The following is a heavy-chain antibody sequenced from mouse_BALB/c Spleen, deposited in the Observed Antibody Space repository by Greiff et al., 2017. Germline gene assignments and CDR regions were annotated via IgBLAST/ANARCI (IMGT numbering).Heavy chain of an antibody. CDR3: ASPSYGYAMDY. J-gene: IGHJ4*01. CDR2: ISSGSSTI. Sequence: DVKLVESGGGLVQPGGSRKLSCAASGFTFSSFGMHWVRQAPEKGLEWVAYISSGSSTIYYADTVKGRFTISRDNPKNTLFLQMTSLRSEDTAMYYCASPSYGYAMDYWGQGTSVTVSS. V-gene: IGHV5-17*02. D-gene: IGHD1-1*01. CDR1: GFTFSSFG.